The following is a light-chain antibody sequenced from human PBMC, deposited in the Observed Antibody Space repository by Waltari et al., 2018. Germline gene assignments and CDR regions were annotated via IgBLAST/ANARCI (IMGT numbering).Light chain of an antibody. J-gene: IGKJ1*01. V-gene: IGKV2-28*01. Sequence: DIVVTQSPLSLPVTPGEPASISCRSSQSLLHSNGYNSLDWYLQKPGQSPQLLIYLGSNRASGVPDRFSGTGSGTDFTLKINRVQAEDVGVYYCMQSLQALWTFGQGTKVDIK. CDR1: QSLLHSNGYNS. CDR3: MQSLQALWT. CDR2: LGS.